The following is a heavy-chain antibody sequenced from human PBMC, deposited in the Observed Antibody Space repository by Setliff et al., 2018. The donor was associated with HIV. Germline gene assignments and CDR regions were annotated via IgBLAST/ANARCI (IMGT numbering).Heavy chain of an antibody. V-gene: IGHV5-51*01. Sequence: GESLKISCKGSGYSFTSYWIGWVRQMPGKGLEWMGIIYPGDSDTRYSPSFQGQVTISADKSINTAYLQWGSLKASDTGIYFGARQTSRYITLSPPDYWGQGTLVTVSS. CDR3: ARQTSRYITLSPPDY. D-gene: IGHD3-9*01. J-gene: IGHJ4*02. CDR1: GYSFTSYW. CDR2: IYPGDSDT.